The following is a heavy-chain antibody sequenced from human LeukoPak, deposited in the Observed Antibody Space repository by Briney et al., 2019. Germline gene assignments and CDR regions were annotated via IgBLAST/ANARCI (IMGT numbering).Heavy chain of an antibody. Sequence: GGSLRLSCAASGFTFSSYVMQWVRQAPGKGLEYVSAISSNGGSTYYANSVKGRFTISRDNSKITLYLQMGSLRAEDTAVYYCARAWGGDIVVVPAANAFDIWGQGTMVTVSS. CDR1: GFTFSSYV. V-gene: IGHV3-64*01. J-gene: IGHJ3*02. CDR3: ARAWGGDIVVVPAANAFDI. D-gene: IGHD2-2*01. CDR2: ISSNGGST.